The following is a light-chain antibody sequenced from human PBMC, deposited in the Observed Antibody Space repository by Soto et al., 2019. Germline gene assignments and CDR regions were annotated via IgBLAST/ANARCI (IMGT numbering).Light chain of an antibody. CDR1: QSVSSSY. CDR2: GAS. Sequence: EMGLTQSPGTLSLSPGERATLSCRASQSVSSSYLAWYQQKPGQAPRLLIYGASSRATGIPDRFSGSGSGTDFTLTISRLEPEDFAVYYCQQYGSSHTFGQGTRLEIK. CDR3: QQYGSSHT. V-gene: IGKV3-20*01. J-gene: IGKJ5*01.